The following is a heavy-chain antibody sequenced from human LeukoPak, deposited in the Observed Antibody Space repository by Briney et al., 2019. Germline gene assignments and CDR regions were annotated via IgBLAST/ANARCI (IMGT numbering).Heavy chain of an antibody. D-gene: IGHD6-19*01. V-gene: IGHV1-2*02. CDR2: IHPRSGET. CDR3: ARLPTGVAGTVDC. Sequence: ASVKVSCKASGYTFTDYYMHWVRQVPGRGLECMGWIHPRSGETNYAQKFQGRLTMTRDTSISTAYMELSSLKSDDTALYYCARLPTGVAGTVDCWGQGTLVTVSS. CDR1: GYTFTDYY. J-gene: IGHJ4*02.